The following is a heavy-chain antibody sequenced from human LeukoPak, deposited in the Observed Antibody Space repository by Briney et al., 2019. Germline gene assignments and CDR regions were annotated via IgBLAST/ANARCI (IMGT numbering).Heavy chain of an antibody. Sequence: GGSLRLSCAASKFTFSSYAISWVRQAPGKGLDWVANINPDGSETNYMDSVKGRFTIARDNAMNSLYLQMNSLSAEDTSLYYCVRGGGSGNHFASWGQGALVTVSS. CDR3: VRGGGSGNHFAS. CDR2: INPDGSET. CDR1: KFTFSSYA. V-gene: IGHV3-7*01. D-gene: IGHD6-19*01. J-gene: IGHJ4*02.